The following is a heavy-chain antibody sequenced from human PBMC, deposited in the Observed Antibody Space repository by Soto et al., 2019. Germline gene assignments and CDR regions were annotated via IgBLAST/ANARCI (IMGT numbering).Heavy chain of an antibody. J-gene: IGHJ3*02. V-gene: IGHV1-18*01. CDR2: ISAYNGNT. D-gene: IGHD3-10*01. Sequence: QVQLVQSGAEVKKPGASVKLSCKASGYTFTSYGISWVRQAPGQGLEWMGWISAYNGNTNYAQKLQGRVTMTTDTSTSTAYMELRSLRSDDTAVYYCARRGYYTSGSNYQDAFDIWGQGTMVTVSS. CDR3: ARRGYYTSGSNYQDAFDI. CDR1: GYTFTSYG.